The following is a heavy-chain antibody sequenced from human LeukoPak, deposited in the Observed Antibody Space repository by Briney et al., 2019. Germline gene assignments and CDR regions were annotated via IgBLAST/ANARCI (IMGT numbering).Heavy chain of an antibody. CDR1: GLILSNYG. V-gene: IGHV3-33*01. CDR3: ATEEGVGPLSRVFDV. Sequence: GGSLRLSCAASGLILSNYGIHWVRQAPGKGLEWVAAIWHDGSYVFYIDSVKGRFTISRDNSQNILYLHMSSLRAEDTAVYYCATEEGVGPLSRVFDVWGQGTVVTVSS. J-gene: IGHJ3*01. D-gene: IGHD1-26*01. CDR2: IWHDGSYV.